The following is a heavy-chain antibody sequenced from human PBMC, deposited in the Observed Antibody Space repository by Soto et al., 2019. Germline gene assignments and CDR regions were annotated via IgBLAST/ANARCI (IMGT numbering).Heavy chain of an antibody. CDR2: ITGSGGDK. Sequence: EVQLLESGGGLAQPGGSLSLSCAASGFTFSSYVMSWVRQSPGKGMEWEWVSAITGSGGDKYHADSVKGRFTVSRDNTKNTLYLQMNSLKAEDTAVYYCAKGSADTRPYYFDYWGQGALVTVSS. D-gene: IGHD6-13*01. CDR1: GFTFSSYV. CDR3: AKGSADTRPYYFDY. J-gene: IGHJ4*02. V-gene: IGHV3-23*01.